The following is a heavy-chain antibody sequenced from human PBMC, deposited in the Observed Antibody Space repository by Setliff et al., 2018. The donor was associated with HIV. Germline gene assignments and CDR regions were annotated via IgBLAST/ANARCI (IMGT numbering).Heavy chain of an antibody. CDR1: GSSFSGYY. D-gene: IGHD3-3*01. CDR3: ARGVNFDY. J-gene: IGHJ4*02. V-gene: IGHV4-59*01. Sequence: SETLSLTCSVSGSSFSGYYWSWIRQPPGKGLEWIGYIYIYNSGSTNYNPSLTSRVTISADTSRIQFSLKLTSVTAADTAIYYCARGVNFDYWGQGTQVTVSS. CDR2: IYIYNSGST.